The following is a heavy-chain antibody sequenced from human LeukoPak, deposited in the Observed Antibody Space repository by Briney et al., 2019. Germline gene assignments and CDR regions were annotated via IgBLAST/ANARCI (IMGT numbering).Heavy chain of an antibody. Sequence: GESLKISCKGSGYSFTTYWIGWVRQVPGKGLEWMAIINPGDSDTRYSPSFQGQVTISADKSISTVYLQWGSLKASDTAMYYCARQPGAGWFDPWGQGTLVTVSS. CDR3: ARQPGAGWFDP. CDR1: GYSFTTYW. CDR2: INPGDSDT. D-gene: IGHD3-10*01. J-gene: IGHJ5*02. V-gene: IGHV5-51*01.